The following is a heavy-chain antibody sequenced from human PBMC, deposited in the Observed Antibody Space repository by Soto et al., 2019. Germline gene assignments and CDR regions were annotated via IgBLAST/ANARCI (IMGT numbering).Heavy chain of an antibody. CDR2: ISYDGSNK. D-gene: IGHD1-26*01. J-gene: IGHJ6*02. CDR3: AKDSVSEYYYYGMDV. V-gene: IGHV3-30*18. Sequence: GGSLRLSCAASGFTFSSYGMHWVRQAPGKGLEWVAVISYDGSNKYYADSVKGRFTISRDNSKNTLYLQMNSLRAEDTAVYYCAKDSVSEYYYYGMDVWGQGTTVTVSS. CDR1: GFTFSSYG.